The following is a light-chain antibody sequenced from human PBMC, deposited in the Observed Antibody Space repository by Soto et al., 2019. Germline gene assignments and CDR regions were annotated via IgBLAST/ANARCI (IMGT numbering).Light chain of an antibody. CDR2: AAS. CDR1: QAISSY. CDR3: QQVNSHPRT. Sequence: DIQLTQSRSFLSASVGDRVTITCRASQAISSYLAWYQQEPGKAPKLLIYAASTLQSGVPSRFSGSGSGTEFTLTISSLQPEDFATYYCQQVNSHPRTFGGGSKVEIK. V-gene: IGKV1-9*01. J-gene: IGKJ4*01.